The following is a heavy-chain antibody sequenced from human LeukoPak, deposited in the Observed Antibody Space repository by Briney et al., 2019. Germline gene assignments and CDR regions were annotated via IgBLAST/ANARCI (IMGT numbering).Heavy chain of an antibody. J-gene: IGHJ4*02. V-gene: IGHV1-24*01. D-gene: IGHD1-26*01. Sequence: GASVKVSCKVSGYTLTELSMHWVRQAPGKGLEWMGGFDPEDGETIYAQKFQGRVTMTEDTSTDTAYMELSSLRSEDTAVYYCARQMYSGSLTNLDYWGQGTLVTVSS. CDR3: ARQMYSGSLTNLDY. CDR1: GYTLTELS. CDR2: FDPEDGET.